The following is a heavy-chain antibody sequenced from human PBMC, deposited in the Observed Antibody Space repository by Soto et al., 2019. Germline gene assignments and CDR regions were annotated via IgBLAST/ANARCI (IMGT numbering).Heavy chain of an antibody. Sequence: QVQLVESGGGVVQPGRSLRLSCAASGFTFSSYGMHWVRQAPGKGLEWVAVIWYDGSNKYYADSVKGRFTISRDNSKNTLYLQMNSLRAEDTALYYCARGDGYNQFDYWGQGTLVTVSS. J-gene: IGHJ4*02. CDR2: IWYDGSNK. CDR3: ARGDGYNQFDY. D-gene: IGHD2-21*01. CDR1: GFTFSSYG. V-gene: IGHV3-33*01.